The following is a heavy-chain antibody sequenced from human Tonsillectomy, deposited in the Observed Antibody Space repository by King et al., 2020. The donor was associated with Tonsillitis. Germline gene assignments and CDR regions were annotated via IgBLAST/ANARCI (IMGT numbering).Heavy chain of an antibody. D-gene: IGHD6-19*01. J-gene: IGHJ4*02. CDR3: ARGGPSGWYTGFDY. Sequence: VQLQESGPGLVKPSETLSLTCTGSGCSCTSYYWNWIRQHPGKVLEWIWYIYYRGTINYNPSLKSRVTISVDTSKNQFSLTLSPVTAADTAVYYCARGGPSGWYTGFDYWGQGTLVTVSS. CDR2: IYYRGTI. V-gene: IGHV4-59*01. CDR1: GCSCTSYY.